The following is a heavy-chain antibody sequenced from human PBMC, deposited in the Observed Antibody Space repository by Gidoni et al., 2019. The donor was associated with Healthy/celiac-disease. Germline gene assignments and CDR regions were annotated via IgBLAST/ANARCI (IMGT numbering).Heavy chain of an antibody. J-gene: IGHJ5*02. CDR1: GFTFSSYD. V-gene: IGHV3-30-3*01. Sequence: QVQLVASGGGVVQPGRSLRLSCAASGFTFSSYDMHWVRQAPGTGLEWVAVISYDGSNKYYADSVKGRFTISRDNSKNTLYLQMNSLRAEDTAVYYCARVRTIGWFDPWGQGTLVTVSS. CDR3: ARVRTIGWFDP. D-gene: IGHD3-10*01. CDR2: ISYDGSNK.